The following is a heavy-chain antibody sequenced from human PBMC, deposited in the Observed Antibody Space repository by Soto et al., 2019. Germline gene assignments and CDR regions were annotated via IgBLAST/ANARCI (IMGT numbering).Heavy chain of an antibody. D-gene: IGHD2-15*01. CDR2: IIPIFGTA. V-gene: IGHV1-69*12. CDR1: GGTFSSYA. CDR3: ARERVAGYCSGGSCYFRD. Sequence: QVQLVQSGAEVKKPGSSVKVSCKASGGTFSSYAISWVRQAPGQGLEWMGGIIPIFGTANYAQKFQGRVTITAYDTTSTADVERSSLRSGDTAVYYCARERVAGYCSGGSCYFRDWGQGTLVTVSS. J-gene: IGHJ4*02.